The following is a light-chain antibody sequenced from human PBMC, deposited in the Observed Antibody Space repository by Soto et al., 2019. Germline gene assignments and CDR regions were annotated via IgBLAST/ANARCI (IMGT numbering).Light chain of an antibody. J-gene: IGKJ1*01. CDR1: QPISSW. CDR3: QKYNSAPQT. V-gene: IGKV1-27*01. CDR2: GAS. Sequence: DIQMTQSPSTLSASVGDRVTITCRASQPISSWLAWYHQKPGKVPKLLIYGASTLQSGVPVRFSGSGSGTDFTLTITSLQPEDVATYYCQKYNSAPQTFGQGTKVDIK.